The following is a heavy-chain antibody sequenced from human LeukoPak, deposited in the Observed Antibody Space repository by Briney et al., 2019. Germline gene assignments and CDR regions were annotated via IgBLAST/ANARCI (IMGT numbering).Heavy chain of an antibody. V-gene: IGHV4-59*08. D-gene: IGHD6-19*01. CDR2: IYYSGST. CDR1: GGSISSYY. J-gene: IGHJ4*02. Sequence: PSETLSLTCTVSGGSISSYYWSWIRQPPGKGLEWIGYIYYSGSTNYNPSLKSRVTISVDTSKNQFSLKLSSVTAADTAVYYCARHWYSSGWYHPVDYWRQGTLVTVSS. CDR3: ARHWYSSGWYHPVDY.